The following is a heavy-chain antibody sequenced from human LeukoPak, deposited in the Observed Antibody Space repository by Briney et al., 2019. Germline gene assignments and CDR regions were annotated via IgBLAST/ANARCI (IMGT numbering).Heavy chain of an antibody. J-gene: IGHJ4*02. D-gene: IGHD3-16*02. V-gene: IGHV1-8*01. Sequence: ASVKVSCKASGYTFTSYDINWVRQATGQGLEWMGWMNPNSGNTGYAQKFQGGVTMTRNTSISTAYMELSSLRSEDTAVYYCARGGRYDYVWGSYHLGDYWGQGTLVTVSS. CDR3: ARGGRYDYVWGSYHLGDY. CDR2: MNPNSGNT. CDR1: GYTFTSYD.